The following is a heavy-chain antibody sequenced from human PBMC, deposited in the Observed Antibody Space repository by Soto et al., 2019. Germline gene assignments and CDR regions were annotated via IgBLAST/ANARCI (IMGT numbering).Heavy chain of an antibody. D-gene: IGHD3-22*01. J-gene: IGHJ4*02. CDR1: GGSVSSGNYY. Sequence: QVQLQESGPGLVKPSETLSLTCTVSGGSVSSGNYYWSWIRQPPGKGLEWIGYFYYTGSTNYNPSLKSRVTIPVDASKNQFSLRLSSLTAADTAVYYCARSMHYSDGSNYSPFDYWGQGTLVTVSS. CDR2: FYYTGST. CDR3: ARSMHYSDGSNYSPFDY. V-gene: IGHV4-61*01.